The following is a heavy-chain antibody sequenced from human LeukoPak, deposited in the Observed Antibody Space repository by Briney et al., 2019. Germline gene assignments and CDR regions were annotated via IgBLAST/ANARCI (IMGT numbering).Heavy chain of an antibody. J-gene: IGHJ4*02. CDR2: IHSDGSST. D-gene: IGHD3-22*01. Sequence: GGPLRLSCAASGFTFSAYWMHWVRQAPGKGLVWVSRIHSDGSSTSYADSVKGRFTISRDNAKNTLYLQMNSLRAEDTAVYYCARKALDYYDSSGYLDYWGQGTLVTVSS. CDR3: ARKALDYYDSSGYLDY. CDR1: GFTFSAYW. V-gene: IGHV3-74*01.